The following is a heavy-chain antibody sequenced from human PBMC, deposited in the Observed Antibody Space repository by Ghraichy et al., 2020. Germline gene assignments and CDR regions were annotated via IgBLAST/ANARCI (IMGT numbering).Heavy chain of an antibody. CDR3: ARREPGVEVVAAAYNWFDP. CDR1: GYTFTAYY. D-gene: IGHD2-15*01. V-gene: IGHV1-2*02. Sequence: ASVKVSCKASGYTFTAYYMHWVRQAPGQGLEWMGWINPNSGATSYAQKFQGRVTMTRDTSMSTVYMDLSRLRSDDTAVYYCARREPGVEVVAAAYNWFDPWGQGTLVTVSS. CDR2: INPNSGAT. J-gene: IGHJ5*02.